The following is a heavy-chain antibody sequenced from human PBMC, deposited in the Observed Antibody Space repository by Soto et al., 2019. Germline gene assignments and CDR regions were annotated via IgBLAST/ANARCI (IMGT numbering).Heavy chain of an antibody. V-gene: IGHV4-59*12. J-gene: IGHJ5*02. CDR3: STLPPRVVVALAEFPS. D-gene: IGHD2-21*01. Sequence: SETLSLTCSVFGGSISSYYWSSIRQPTGKGLEWIGNIHYNGNTKYNPSLKSRVTMSVDTSKNQFSLRLMSVTAADSAIYYCSTLPPRVVVALAEFPSWGQGSLGTVSS. CDR1: GGSISSYY. CDR2: IHYNGNT.